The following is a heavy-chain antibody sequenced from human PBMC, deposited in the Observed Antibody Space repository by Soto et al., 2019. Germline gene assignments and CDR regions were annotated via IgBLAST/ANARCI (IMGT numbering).Heavy chain of an antibody. Sequence: PGGSVRLSCAASGITFSSYGMHWVRQAPGKGLEWVAVISYDGTNKYYGDSVKGRFSISRDNPKNTLYLQMNSLRAEDTAAYYCAKGLGWRVLGDAFDIWGQGTMVTVS. V-gene: IGHV3-30*18. CDR3: AKGLGWRVLGDAFDI. D-gene: IGHD3-16*01. CDR1: GITFSSYG. J-gene: IGHJ3*02. CDR2: ISYDGTNK.